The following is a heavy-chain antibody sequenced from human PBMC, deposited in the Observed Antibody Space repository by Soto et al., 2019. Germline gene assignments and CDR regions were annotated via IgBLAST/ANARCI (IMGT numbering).Heavy chain of an antibody. CDR3: NTGPHDYYNIIRLDP. D-gene: IGHD2-21*02. CDR1: GFNFRNAW. Sequence: EVQLVESGGDLVKPGGSLRLSCAASGFNFRNAWMSWVRQAPGKGLEWVGRIKNRADGGTTDYAAPVKGRFTISRDDSXXTLYLQMNSLTTEDTAVYYCNTGPHDYYNIIRLDPWGQGTLVTVSS. CDR2: IKNRADGGTT. V-gene: IGHV3-15*05. J-gene: IGHJ5*02.